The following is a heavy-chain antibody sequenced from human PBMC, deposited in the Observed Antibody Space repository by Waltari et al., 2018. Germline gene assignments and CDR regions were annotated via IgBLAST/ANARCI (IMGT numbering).Heavy chain of an antibody. Sequence: EVQLVQSGAEVKKPGESLKISCKGYGYSLTSHSIGWGRQLPGNSLEWMGIIYPGDSDTRYSPSFQGQVTISADKSISTAYLQWSSLKASDTAMYYCARRPLEYSSSLSFGAFDIWGQGTMVTVSS. CDR3: ARRPLEYSSSLSFGAFDI. J-gene: IGHJ3*02. D-gene: IGHD6-6*01. CDR2: IYPGDSDT. V-gene: IGHV5-51*01. CDR1: GYSLTSHS.